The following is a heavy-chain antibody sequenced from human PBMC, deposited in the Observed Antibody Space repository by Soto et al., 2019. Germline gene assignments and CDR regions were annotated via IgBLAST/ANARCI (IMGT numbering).Heavy chain of an antibody. Sequence: QVQLQQWGAGLLKPSETLSLTCAVYGGSFSGYYWSWIRQPPGKGLEWIGEINHSGSTNYNPSLKSRVTISGDTSKNQFSLKLSAVTAADTAVYYCARTGWATSWYNGIGYWGQGTLVTVSS. J-gene: IGHJ4*02. CDR2: INHSGST. V-gene: IGHV4-34*01. D-gene: IGHD6-13*01. CDR3: ARTGWATSWYNGIGY. CDR1: GGSFSGYY.